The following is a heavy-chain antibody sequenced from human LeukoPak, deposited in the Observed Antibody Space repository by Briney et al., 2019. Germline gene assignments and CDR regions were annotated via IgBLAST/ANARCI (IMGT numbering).Heavy chain of an antibody. CDR1: GFTFSSYS. D-gene: IGHD3-3*01. CDR3: ARRYDFWSGYYTAYYFDY. Sequence: GGSLRLSCAASGFTFSSYSVHWVRQAPGKGLEWVSYISSSSSTIYYADSVKGRFTISRDNAKNSLYLQMNSLRDEDTAVYYCARRYDFWSGYYTAYYFDYWGQGTLVTVSS. V-gene: IGHV3-48*02. CDR2: ISSSSSTI. J-gene: IGHJ4*02.